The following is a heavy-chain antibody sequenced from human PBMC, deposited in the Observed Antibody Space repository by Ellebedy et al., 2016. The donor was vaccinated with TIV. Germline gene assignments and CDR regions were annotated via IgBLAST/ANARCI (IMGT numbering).Heavy chain of an antibody. J-gene: IGHJ6*02. Sequence: GESLKISCAAFGFTFSSYGMHWVRQAPGKGLEWVAVIWYDGSNKYYADSVKGRFTISRDNSKNTLYLQMNSLRAEDTAVYYCAREPMVRGVIRRGYAMDVWGQGTTVTVSS. D-gene: IGHD3-10*01. CDR1: GFTFSSYG. V-gene: IGHV3-33*01. CDR2: IWYDGSNK. CDR3: AREPMVRGVIRRGYAMDV.